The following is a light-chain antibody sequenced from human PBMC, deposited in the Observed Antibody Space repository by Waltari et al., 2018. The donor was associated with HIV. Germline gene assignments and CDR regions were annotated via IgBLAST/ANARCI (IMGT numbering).Light chain of an antibody. Sequence: IQMTQSPSILYASVGDRITITCRASQNVDSWLAWYQQRPGRAPKLLIYKASTLEHGVPARFTGSGSGTNFTLTINSLHPDDFATYYCQQYNSDFYTFGLGTRLDLK. CDR2: KAS. J-gene: IGKJ2*01. V-gene: IGKV1-5*03. CDR1: QNVDSW. CDR3: QQYNSDFYT.